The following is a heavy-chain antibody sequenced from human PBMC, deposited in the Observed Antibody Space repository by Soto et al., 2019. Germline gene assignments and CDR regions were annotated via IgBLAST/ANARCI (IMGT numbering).Heavy chain of an antibody. V-gene: IGHV4-34*01. CDR1: YGSFSDNC. CDR3: ARVRIQLWFKDFDY. J-gene: IGHJ4*02. Sequence: SETLSLTCAVHYGSFSDNCWTCIRQPPWKGLEWVGEINPSGTTTYNPSLQSRVTISIETSKTQVFLNMKHVNAADTDKYYCARVRIQLWFKDFDYWGQASLVTVS. D-gene: IGHD5-18*01. CDR2: INPSGTT.